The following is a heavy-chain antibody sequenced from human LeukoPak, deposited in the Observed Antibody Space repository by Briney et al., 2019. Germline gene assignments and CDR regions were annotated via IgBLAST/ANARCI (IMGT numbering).Heavy chain of an antibody. D-gene: IGHD6-13*01. CDR1: GFTFSNYG. CDR3: AKGDRAIAAAGTGFDY. J-gene: IGHJ4*02. V-gene: IGHV3-30*02. Sequence: GGSLRLSCAASGFTFSNYGMHWVRQAPGKGLEWVAFIRYDGTNKYYTDSVKGRFTISRDKSKNTLYLQMNSLRAEDTAVYYCAKGDRAIAAAGTGFDYWGQGTLVTVSS. CDR2: IRYDGTNK.